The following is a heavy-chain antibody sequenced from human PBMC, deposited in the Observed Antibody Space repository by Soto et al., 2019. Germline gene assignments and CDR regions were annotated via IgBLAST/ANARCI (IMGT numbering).Heavy chain of an antibody. J-gene: IGHJ4*02. CDR1: GYIFTNYW. D-gene: IGHD6-19*01. CDR3: ARRGDSSSFIDS. V-gene: IGHV5-51*01. CDR2: IYPGDSDT. Sequence: PGESLKISCKVSGYIFTNYWINWVRQMPGKGLEWMGIIYPGDSDTRYNPSFQGQITISADKSINTAYLQWSSLKASDSAVYYRARRGDSSSFIDSWGQGTLVTVSS.